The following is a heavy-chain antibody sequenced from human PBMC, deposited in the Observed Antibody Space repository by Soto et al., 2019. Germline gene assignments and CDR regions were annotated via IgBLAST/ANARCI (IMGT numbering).Heavy chain of an antibody. J-gene: IGHJ2*01. Sequence: GASVKVSCKASGYTFTNYAMHWVRQAPGQRLEWMGWINAGNGNTKYSQKFQGRVTITRDTSASTAYMELSSLRSEDTAAYYCARGGSLYWYFDLWGRGTLVTAPQ. CDR2: INAGNGNT. V-gene: IGHV1-3*01. CDR3: ARGGSLYWYFDL. D-gene: IGHD1-26*01. CDR1: GYTFTNYA.